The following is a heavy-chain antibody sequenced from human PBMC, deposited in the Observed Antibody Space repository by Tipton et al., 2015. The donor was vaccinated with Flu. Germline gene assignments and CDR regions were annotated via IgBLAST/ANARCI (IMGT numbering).Heavy chain of an antibody. J-gene: IGHJ6*02. CDR1: GLTFGDYA. CDR2: IRRKAYGGTR. CDR3: TRCYDSGGYFAYHYGMDV. D-gene: IGHD3-22*01. V-gene: IGHV3-49*04. Sequence: SLRLSCTTSGLTFGDYAMSWVRQAPGKGLEWVGFIRRKAYGGTREYAASVKGRFTISRDDSESIAYLQMNSLKIEDTAVYYCTRCYDSGGYFAYHYGMDVWGQGTTVTVSS.